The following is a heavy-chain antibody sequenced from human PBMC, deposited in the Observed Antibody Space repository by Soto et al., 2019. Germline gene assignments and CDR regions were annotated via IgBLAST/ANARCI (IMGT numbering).Heavy chain of an antibody. Sequence: QLQLQESGPGLVKPSETLSLTCTVSSAPVSSSTYTWGWIRQPPGKGLERIGRIYYSGSTYYNPSLNSRVTVSVDTSKNQFSLKVTSVTAADTAVYYCARLHGYCISSSCHGHYAMDVWGQVTTVTVSS. V-gene: IGHV4-39*01. CDR1: SAPVSSSTYT. D-gene: IGHD2-2*01. CDR2: IYYSGST. J-gene: IGHJ6*02. CDR3: ARLHGYCISSSCHGHYAMDV.